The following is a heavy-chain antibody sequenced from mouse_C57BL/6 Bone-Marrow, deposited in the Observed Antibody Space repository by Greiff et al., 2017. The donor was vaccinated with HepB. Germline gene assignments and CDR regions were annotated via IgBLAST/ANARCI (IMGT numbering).Heavy chain of an antibody. D-gene: IGHD2-1*01. J-gene: IGHJ4*01. CDR3: ARDPFYYGNSYAMDY. CDR1: GYTFTSYW. V-gene: IGHV1-53*01. Sequence: VKLVESGTELVKPGASVKLSCKASGYTFTSYWMHWVKQRPGQGLEWIGNINPSNGGTNYNEKFKSKATLNVDKSSSTAYMQLSSLTSEDSAVYYCARDPFYYGNSYAMDYWGQGTSVTVSS. CDR2: INPSNGGT.